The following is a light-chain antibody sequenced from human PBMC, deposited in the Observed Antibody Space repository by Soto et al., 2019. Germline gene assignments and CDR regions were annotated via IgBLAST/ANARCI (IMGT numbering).Light chain of an antibody. V-gene: IGKV1-5*03. CDR2: KAS. CDR1: QSISAW. CDR3: QQYHSYPLA. J-gene: IGKJ5*01. Sequence: DIQMTQSPSTLSASVGERVTITCRASQSISAWLAWYQQKPGKAPKLLIYKASNVESGVPSRFSGSGSGTELTLTISSLQHDDFATYYCQQYHSYPLAFGQGTRLEIK.